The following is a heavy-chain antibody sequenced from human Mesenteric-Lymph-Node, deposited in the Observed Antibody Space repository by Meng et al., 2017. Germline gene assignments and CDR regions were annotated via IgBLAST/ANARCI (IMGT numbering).Heavy chain of an antibody. D-gene: IGHD7-27*01. CDR1: GGSIRSRSFY. J-gene: IGHJ2*01. CDR2: IYYSGST. CDR3: ASPLGILGIVDL. V-gene: IGHV4-39*01. Sequence: QPQAQESGPGSVKPSETLSPPCTVSGGSIRSRSFYWGLIRQPPGKGLEWIGSIYYSGSTYYNPSLKSRVTISVDTSKNQFSLKLSSVTAADTAVYYCASPLGILGIVDLWGRGTLVTVSS.